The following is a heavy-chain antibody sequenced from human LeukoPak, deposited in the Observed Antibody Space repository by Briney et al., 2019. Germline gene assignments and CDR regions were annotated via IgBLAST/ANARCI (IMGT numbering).Heavy chain of an antibody. V-gene: IGHV3-15*01. CDR3: TTLARGSYRDY. Sequence: GGSLRLSCAASGFTFSNAWMSWVRQAPEKGLEWVGRIKSKTDGGTTDYAAPVKGRFTISRDDSKNTLYLQMNSLKTEDTAVYYCTTLARGSYRDYWGQGTLVTVSS. J-gene: IGHJ4*02. CDR2: IKSKTDGGTT. D-gene: IGHD1-26*01. CDR1: GFTFSNAW.